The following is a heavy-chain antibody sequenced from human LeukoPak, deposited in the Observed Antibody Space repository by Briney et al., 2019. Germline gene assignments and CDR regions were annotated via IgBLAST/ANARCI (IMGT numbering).Heavy chain of an antibody. D-gene: IGHD4-17*01. Sequence: GASVRVSCTPSEYTVTTYDMKWGRQAPGQGLEWMGIINPSGSSTRYAPKFQDRVTMTRNTSTSTVYMELSSLRSEDTAVYYCGRNPVTTKYFDDWGQGTMVTVSS. CDR3: GRNPVTTKYFDD. CDR1: EYTVTTYD. CDR2: INPSGSST. V-gene: IGHV1-46*01. J-gene: IGHJ4*02.